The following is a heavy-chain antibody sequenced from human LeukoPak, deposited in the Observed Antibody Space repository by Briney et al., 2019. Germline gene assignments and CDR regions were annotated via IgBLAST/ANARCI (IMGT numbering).Heavy chain of an antibody. CDR2: NIPIFGTA. J-gene: IGHJ4*02. D-gene: IGHD2-2*01. CDR1: GGTFSSYA. Sequence: GASVKVSCKASGGTFSSYAISWVRQAPGQGLEWMGANIPIFGTANYAQKFQGRVTITADESTSTAYMELSSLRSEDTAVYYCARTQDYCRSTSCYTSFDYWGQGTLVTVSS. CDR3: ARTQDYCRSTSCYTSFDY. V-gene: IGHV1-69*13.